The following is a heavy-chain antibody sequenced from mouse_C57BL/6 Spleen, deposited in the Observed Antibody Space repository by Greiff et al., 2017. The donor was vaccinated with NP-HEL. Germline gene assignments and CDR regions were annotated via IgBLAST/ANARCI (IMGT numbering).Heavy chain of an antibody. CDR1: GYTFTSYW. J-gene: IGHJ2*01. CDR3: AREGDDGYYFDY. Sequence: QVQLQQSGAELVKPGASVKLSCKASGYTFTSYWMQWVHQRPGQGLEWIGEIDPSDSYTNYNQKFKGKVTVTVDKSSSTAYMQLSSLTSEDSAVYYCAREGDDGYYFDYWGQGTTLTVSS. CDR2: IDPSDSYT. V-gene: IGHV1-50*01. D-gene: IGHD2-12*01.